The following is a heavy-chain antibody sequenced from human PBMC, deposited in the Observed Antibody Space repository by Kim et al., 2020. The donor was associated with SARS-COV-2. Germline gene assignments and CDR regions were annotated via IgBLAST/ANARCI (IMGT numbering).Heavy chain of an antibody. J-gene: IGHJ4*02. D-gene: IGHD3-10*01. V-gene: IGHV3-7*01. Sequence: YVDSVKGRFTMSRDNAKYSLYLQMSSLRTEDTAIYCCAALDSVQVPGGIWGQGTLVTVSS. CDR3: AALDSVQVPGGI.